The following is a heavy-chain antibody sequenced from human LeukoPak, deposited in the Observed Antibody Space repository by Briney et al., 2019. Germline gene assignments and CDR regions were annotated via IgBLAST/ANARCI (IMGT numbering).Heavy chain of an antibody. D-gene: IGHD3-22*01. V-gene: IGHV3-23*01. CDR1: GFTFSSYG. CDR2: ISGSGGST. Sequence: GGSLRLSCAASGFTFSSYGMSWVRQAPGKGLEWVSAISGSGGSTYYADSVKGRFTISRDNSKNTLYLQMNSLRAEDTAVYYCANDGAYYDSSTDAFDIWGQGTMVTVSS. J-gene: IGHJ3*02. CDR3: ANDGAYYDSSTDAFDI.